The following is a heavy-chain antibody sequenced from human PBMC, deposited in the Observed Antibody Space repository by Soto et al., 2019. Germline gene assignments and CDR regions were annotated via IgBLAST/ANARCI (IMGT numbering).Heavy chain of an antibody. V-gene: IGHV1-69*01. Sequence: QVQLVQSGAEVKKPGSSVKVSCKASGGTFSSYAISWVRQAPGQGLEGMEGIIAIFGPANSGQKFQGRVTITADESKSTAYRELSNLRAEDTAVYYCARDLRWDKGRWLIRWGQGTLVSVAS. J-gene: IGHJ4*02. CDR2: IIAIFGPA. CDR3: ARDLRWDKGRWLIR. D-gene: IGHD6-19*01. CDR1: GGTFSSYA.